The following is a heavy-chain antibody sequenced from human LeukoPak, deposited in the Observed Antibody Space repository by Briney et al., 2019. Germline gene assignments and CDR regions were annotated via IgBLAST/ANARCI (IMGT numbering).Heavy chain of an antibody. D-gene: IGHD6-13*01. CDR2: IKQDGSEK. J-gene: IGHJ4*02. Sequence: GGSLRLSCAASGFTFSSYWMSWVRQAPGKGLEWVANIKQDGSEKYYVDSVKGRFTISRDNSKNTLYLQMNSLRAEDTAVYYCALSSSWYGGFFDYWSQGTLVTVSS. CDR1: GFTFSSYW. CDR3: ALSSSWYGGFFDY. V-gene: IGHV3-7*01.